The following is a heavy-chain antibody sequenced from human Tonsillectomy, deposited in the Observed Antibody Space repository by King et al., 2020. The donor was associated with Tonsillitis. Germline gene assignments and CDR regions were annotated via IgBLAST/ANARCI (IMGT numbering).Heavy chain of an antibody. D-gene: IGHD3-22*01. Sequence: AQLVQSGAELRKPGASVRVSCRTSADTFAGHFVHWVRQAPGQGLEWMGWINPNSGDTHYAQKFQGRVTMSGDVSATTAYMGLSSLGPDDSAVYYCATNALGSDSSAYRDFRHWGQGTLVTVSS. CDR2: INPNSGDT. V-gene: IGHV1-2*02. CDR1: ADTFAGHF. CDR3: ATNALGSDSSAYRDFRH. J-gene: IGHJ1*01.